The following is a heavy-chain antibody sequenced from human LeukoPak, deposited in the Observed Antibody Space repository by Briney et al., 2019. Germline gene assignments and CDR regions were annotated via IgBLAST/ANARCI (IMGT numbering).Heavy chain of an antibody. Sequence: GGSLRLSCAASGFTFSSYWMNWARQAPGKGLEWVASINHNGNVNYYVDSVKGRFTISRDNAKSSLYLQMNSLRAEDTAVYYCAREGYCSGGSCFAFDIWGQGTMVTVSS. D-gene: IGHD2-15*01. J-gene: IGHJ3*02. CDR3: AREGYCSGGSCFAFDI. CDR2: INHNGNVN. CDR1: GFTFSSYW. V-gene: IGHV3-7*03.